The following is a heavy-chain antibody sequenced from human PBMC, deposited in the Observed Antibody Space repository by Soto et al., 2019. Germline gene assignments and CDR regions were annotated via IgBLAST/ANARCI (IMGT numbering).Heavy chain of an antibody. CDR1: GGTFSSYT. Sequence: ASVKVSCKASGGTFSSYTISWVRQAPGQGLEWMGRIIPILGIANYAQKFQGRVTITADKSTSTAYMELSSLRSEDTAVYYCARDAGYCSGGSCYSDYWGQGTLVTVSS. J-gene: IGHJ4*02. CDR3: ARDAGYCSGGSCYSDY. D-gene: IGHD2-15*01. V-gene: IGHV1-69*04. CDR2: IIPILGIA.